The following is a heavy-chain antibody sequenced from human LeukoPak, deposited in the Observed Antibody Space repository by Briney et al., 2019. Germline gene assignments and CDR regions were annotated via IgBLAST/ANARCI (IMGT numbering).Heavy chain of an antibody. V-gene: IGHV4-4*07. CDR3: ARGRTEATAGNYQFDP. Sequence: SETLSLTCAVSGDSFGTYYWSWIRQPAGKGLQWIGRISPTGSTDYNPSLDRRVTISLDKAKTQFSLKLTSVAAADTAVYYRARGRTEATAGNYQFDPWGQGILVTVSS. CDR2: ISPTGST. J-gene: IGHJ5*02. CDR1: GDSFGTYY. D-gene: IGHD1-26*01.